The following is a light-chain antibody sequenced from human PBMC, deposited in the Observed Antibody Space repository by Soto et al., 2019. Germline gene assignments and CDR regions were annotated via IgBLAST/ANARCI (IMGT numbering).Light chain of an antibody. CDR1: QGINSY. V-gene: IGKV1-9*01. CDR3: QELNSSPPGMYT. CDR2: AAS. Sequence: DIPLTQSPSFLSASVGDRVTITCRASQGINSYLAWYQQKPGKAPKLLIYAASTLQSGVPSRFSGSGSGTEFTLTISNLQPEDFAIYYCQELNSSPPGMYTFGQGTKLEIK. J-gene: IGKJ2*01.